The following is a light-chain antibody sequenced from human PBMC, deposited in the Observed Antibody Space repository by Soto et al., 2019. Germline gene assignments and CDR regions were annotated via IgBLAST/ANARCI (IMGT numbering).Light chain of an antibody. J-gene: IGKJ1*01. V-gene: IGKV3-20*01. CDR2: GAS. Sequence: EIVLTQSPGTLSLSPGEIATLSCRASQTISYNSSAWFQQKPGQAPRLLIYGASNRPTGIPDRFSGGGSGTDFTLTISRLEPEDFAVYYCHQYGSSPPWTFGQGTKVEIK. CDR3: HQYGSSPPWT. CDR1: QTISYNS.